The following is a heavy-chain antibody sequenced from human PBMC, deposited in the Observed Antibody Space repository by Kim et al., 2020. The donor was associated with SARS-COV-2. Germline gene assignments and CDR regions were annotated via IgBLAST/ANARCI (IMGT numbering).Heavy chain of an antibody. Sequence: GGSLRLSCAASGFRFSSYWMSWVRQAPGKGLEWVASIRQDDSEIYYVDSVKGRFIISRDNAKDSLYLQMNSLRAEDSAVYYCARAMTSVTKTFGYWGQGT. J-gene: IGHJ4*02. CDR2: IRQDDSEI. V-gene: IGHV3-7*04. CDR1: GFRFSSYW. CDR3: ARAMTSVTKTFGY. D-gene: IGHD4-4*01.